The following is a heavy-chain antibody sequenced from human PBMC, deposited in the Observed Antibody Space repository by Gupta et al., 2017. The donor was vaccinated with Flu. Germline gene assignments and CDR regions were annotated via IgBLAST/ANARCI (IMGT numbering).Heavy chain of an antibody. CDR1: A. CDR2: ISDGGEST. V-gene: IGHV3-23*01. J-gene: IGHJ4*02. CDR3: ATHQFYFDY. Sequence: AMTGVRQAPGKGLEWVSGISDGGESTYDADSVKGRFTISRDNAKNTLYLQMNSLRAEDTAVYFCATHQFYFDYWGQGTLLTVSS.